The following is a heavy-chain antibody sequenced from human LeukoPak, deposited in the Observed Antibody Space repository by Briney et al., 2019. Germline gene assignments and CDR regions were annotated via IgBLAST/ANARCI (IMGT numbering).Heavy chain of an antibody. Sequence: GSLRLSCAASGFTFSSYAMSWVRQAPGKGLEWVSAISGSGGSTYYADSVKGRFTISRDNSKNTLYLQMNSLRAEDTAVYYCAQTYYYDSSGYYQAPFDYWGQGTPITVSS. V-gene: IGHV3-23*01. CDR3: AQTYYYDSSGYYQAPFDY. CDR2: ISGSGGST. J-gene: IGHJ4*02. CDR1: GFTFSSYA. D-gene: IGHD3-22*01.